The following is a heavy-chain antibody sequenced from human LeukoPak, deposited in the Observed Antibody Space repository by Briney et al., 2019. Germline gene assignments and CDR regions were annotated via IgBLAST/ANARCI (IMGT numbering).Heavy chain of an antibody. J-gene: IGHJ4*02. V-gene: IGHV3-23*01. CDR1: GFTFSSYA. CDR2: ISGSGGST. D-gene: IGHD1-26*01. Sequence: GGSLRLSCAASGFTFSSYAMSWVRKAPGKGLEWVSAISGSGGSTYYADSVKGRFTISRDNSKNTLYLQMNSLRAEDTAVYYCAKDYYGATTPFDYWGQGTLVTVSS. CDR3: AKDYYGATTPFDY.